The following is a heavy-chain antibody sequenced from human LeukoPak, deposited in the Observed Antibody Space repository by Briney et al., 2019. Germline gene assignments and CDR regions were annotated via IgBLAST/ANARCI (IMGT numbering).Heavy chain of an antibody. CDR3: ARDGPYSGWPIDY. CDR2: INPNSGGT. CDR1: GYTFTGYY. J-gene: IGHJ4*02. V-gene: IGHV1-2*02. D-gene: IGHD6-19*01. Sequence: ASVKVSCKASGYTFTGYYMHWVRQAPGQGLEWMGWINPNSGGTNYAQKLQGRVTMTTDTSTSTAYMELRSLRSDDTAVYYCARDGPYSGWPIDYWGQGTLVTVSS.